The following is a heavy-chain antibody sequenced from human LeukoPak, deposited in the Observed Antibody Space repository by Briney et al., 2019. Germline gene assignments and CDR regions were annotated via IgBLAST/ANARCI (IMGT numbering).Heavy chain of an antibody. Sequence: SETLSLTCTVSGGSISSYYWSWIRQPPGKGLEWIGYIYYSGSTNYNPSLKSRVTISVDTSKNQFSLKLSSVTAADTAVYYCARVGPRSYYTSGSYNDAFEIWGQGTMVTVSS. V-gene: IGHV4-59*01. CDR1: GGSISSYY. D-gene: IGHD3-10*01. CDR2: IYYSGST. J-gene: IGHJ3*02. CDR3: ARVGPRSYYTSGSYNDAFEI.